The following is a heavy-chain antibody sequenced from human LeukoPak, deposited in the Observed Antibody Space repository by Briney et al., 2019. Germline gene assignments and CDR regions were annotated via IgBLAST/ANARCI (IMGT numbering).Heavy chain of an antibody. V-gene: IGHV4-34*01. CDR1: GGSFSGDY. Sequence: SEALSLTCAVYGGSFSGDYWSWIRQPPGKGLEWIGEINHSGSSNYNPSLKSRVAISVDTSKNQFSLKLNSVTAADTAVYYCARLHCSGGSCYSPLDNWFDPWGQGTLVTVSS. J-gene: IGHJ5*02. CDR2: INHSGSS. CDR3: ARLHCSGGSCYSPLDNWFDP. D-gene: IGHD2-15*01.